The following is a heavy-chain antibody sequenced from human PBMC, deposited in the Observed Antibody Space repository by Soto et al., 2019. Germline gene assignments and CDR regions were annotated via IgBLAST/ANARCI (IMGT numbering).Heavy chain of an antibody. Sequence: ASVKVSCKASGGTFRSYAISWVRQPPGQGLEWMGGIIPIFGTANYAQKFQGRVTITADESTSTAYMELSSLRSEDTAVYYCAIASVPTRDYYYYRLDVWGQGTTVTGSS. CDR3: AIASVPTRDYYYYRLDV. CDR2: IIPIFGTA. V-gene: IGHV1-69*13. CDR1: GGTFRSYA. J-gene: IGHJ6*02.